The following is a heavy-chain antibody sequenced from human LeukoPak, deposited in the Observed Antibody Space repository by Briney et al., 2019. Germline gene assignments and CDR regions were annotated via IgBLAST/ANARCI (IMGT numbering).Heavy chain of an antibody. Sequence: SVKVSCKASGGTFSSYAISWVRQAPGQGLEWMGGIIPIFGTANYAQKFQGRVTITADESTSTAYMELSSLRSEDTAVYYCARDLLQLWMYYYGMDVWGQGTTVTVSS. CDR2: IIPIFGTA. V-gene: IGHV1-69*13. D-gene: IGHD5-18*01. J-gene: IGHJ6*02. CDR1: GGTFSSYA. CDR3: ARDLLQLWMYYYGMDV.